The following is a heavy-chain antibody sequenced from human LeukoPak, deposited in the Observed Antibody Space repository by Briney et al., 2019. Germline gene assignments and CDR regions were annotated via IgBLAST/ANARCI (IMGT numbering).Heavy chain of an antibody. CDR1: GYTFTSYG. J-gene: IGHJ5*02. V-gene: IGHV1-18*01. CDR2: ISAYNGNT. Sequence: ASVKVSCKASGYTFTSYGISWVRQAPGQGLEWMGWISAYNGNTNYAQKLQGRVTMTTGTSTSTAYMELRSLRSDDTAVYYCARNFRVLNWFDPWGQGTLVTVSS. CDR3: ARNFRVLNWFDP. D-gene: IGHD3-3*01.